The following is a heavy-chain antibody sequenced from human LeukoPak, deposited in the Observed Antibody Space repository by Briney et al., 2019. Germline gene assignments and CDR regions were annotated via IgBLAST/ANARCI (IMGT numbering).Heavy chain of an antibody. Sequence: ASVKVSCKVSGYTFTSYGISWVRQAPGQGLEWMGWISAYNGNTNYAQKLQGRVTMTTDTSTSTAYMELRSLRSDDTAVYYCARDRPYYDFWSGQQGDAFDIWGQGTMVTVSS. V-gene: IGHV1-18*01. D-gene: IGHD3-3*01. CDR1: GYTFTSYG. J-gene: IGHJ3*02. CDR3: ARDRPYYDFWSGQQGDAFDI. CDR2: ISAYNGNT.